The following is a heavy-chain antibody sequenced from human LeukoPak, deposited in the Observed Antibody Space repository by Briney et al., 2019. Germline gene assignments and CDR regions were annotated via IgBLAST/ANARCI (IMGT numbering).Heavy chain of an antibody. CDR2: INHSGRA. V-gene: IGHV4-34*01. CDR1: GDSIGSYY. CDR3: ARVDYYGSGTE. Sequence: SETLSLTCTVSGDSIGSYYWSWIRQPPGRGLEWIGEINHSGRANYNPSLKSRVTISVDTSKNQFSLKLSSVTAADTAVYYCARVDYYGSGTEWGQGTLVTVSS. D-gene: IGHD3-10*01. J-gene: IGHJ4*02.